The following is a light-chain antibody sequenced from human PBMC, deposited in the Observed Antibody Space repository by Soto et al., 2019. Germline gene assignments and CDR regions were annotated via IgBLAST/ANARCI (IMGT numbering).Light chain of an antibody. J-gene: IGKJ3*01. V-gene: IGKV3-20*01. Sequence: EGRDLLCCRTSQSIRSNYVAWYQHKPGQAPRLLIYAASSRTTGIPDRFTGSGSGTNFTLTLRCREPEDFALHFCEQYGSAPGSFGPGTKVDIK. CDR1: QSIRSNY. CDR3: EQYGSAPGS. CDR2: AAS.